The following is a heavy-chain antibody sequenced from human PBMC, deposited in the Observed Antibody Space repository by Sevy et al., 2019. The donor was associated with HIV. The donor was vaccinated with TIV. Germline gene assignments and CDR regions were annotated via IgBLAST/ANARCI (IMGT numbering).Heavy chain of an antibody. Sequence: GGYLRLSCAASGFTFSDHYMSWIRQAPGKGLEWVSYISSSGSFTKNADSVKGRFTISRVNAKNSLSLQMNSLRAEDTAVDYCARGDSSGCPDYWGQGTLVTVSS. J-gene: IGHJ4*02. CDR2: ISSSGSFT. D-gene: IGHD3-22*01. CDR3: ARGDSSGCPDY. CDR1: GFTFSDHY. V-gene: IGHV3-11*06.